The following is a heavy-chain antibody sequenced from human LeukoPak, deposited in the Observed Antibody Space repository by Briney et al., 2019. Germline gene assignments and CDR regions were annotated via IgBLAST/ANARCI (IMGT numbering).Heavy chain of an antibody. CDR3: AKDRRGYYGSGSYYDF. CDR2: IRYDGSNK. D-gene: IGHD3-10*01. V-gene: IGHV3-30*02. CDR1: GFTFSSYG. Sequence: PGGSLRLSCAASGFTFSSYGMHWVRQAPGKGLEWVAFIRYDGSNKYYADSVKGRFTISRDNSKNTLDLQMNSLRAGDTAVYFCAKDRRGYYGSGSYYDFWGQGTLVTVSS. J-gene: IGHJ4*02.